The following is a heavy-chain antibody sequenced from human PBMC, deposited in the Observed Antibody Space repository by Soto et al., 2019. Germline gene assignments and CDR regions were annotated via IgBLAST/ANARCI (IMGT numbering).Heavy chain of an antibody. CDR3: ARDPLNDSSHYPGY. CDR2: ITADSSST. V-gene: IGHV3-48*02. CDR1: GFTFSSFS. J-gene: IGHJ4*02. Sequence: PWGSLRLSCAASGFTFSSFSMNWVRQAPGKGLEWVSYITADSSSTAYADSVRGRFTISRDNAANSLHLQMNNLRDEDTAVYYCARDPLNDSSHYPGYWGQGTPVTVSS. D-gene: IGHD3-22*01.